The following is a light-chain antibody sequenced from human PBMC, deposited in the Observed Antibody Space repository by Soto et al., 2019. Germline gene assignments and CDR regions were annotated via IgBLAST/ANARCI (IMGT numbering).Light chain of an antibody. CDR3: QQYHSAPYT. CDR1: QSLRRSN. Sequence: EIVLTQSPGTLSLSPGERATLSCRASQSLRRSNLAWYQQKPGQAPRVLIYGASSRATGIPDRFSGSGSGTDFTLTISRLESEDFAVYYCQQYHSAPYTFGQGTKLEIK. CDR2: GAS. V-gene: IGKV3-20*01. J-gene: IGKJ2*01.